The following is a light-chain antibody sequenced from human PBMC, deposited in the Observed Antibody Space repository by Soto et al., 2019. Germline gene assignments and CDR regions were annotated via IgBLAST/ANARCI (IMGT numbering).Light chain of an antibody. J-gene: IGKJ1*01. V-gene: IGKV1-5*03. CDR2: KAS. CDR1: QSIGIW. CDR3: QQYNDYSWT. Sequence: IQISQSPSTLSASVGDRVAITCRASQSIGIWLAWYQQKPGKAPRFLIYKASSLESGVPSRFSGSGYGTEFTLTTSSLQPDDFATYYCQQYNDYSWTFGQGTKVEIK.